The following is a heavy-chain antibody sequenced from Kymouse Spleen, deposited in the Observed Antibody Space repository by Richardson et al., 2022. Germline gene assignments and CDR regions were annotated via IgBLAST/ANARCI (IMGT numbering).Heavy chain of an antibody. CDR2: INHSGST. D-gene: IGHD1-26*01. CDR1: GGSFSGYY. CDR3: AREYSGSYGYYYYGMDV. V-gene: IGHV4-34*01. J-gene: IGHJ6*02. Sequence: QVQLQQWGAGLLKPSETLSLTCAVYGGSFSGYYWSWIRQPPGKGLEWIGEINHSGSTNYNPSLKSRVTISVDTSKNQFSLKLSSVTAADTAVYYCAREYSGSYGYYYYGMDVWGQGTTVTVSS.